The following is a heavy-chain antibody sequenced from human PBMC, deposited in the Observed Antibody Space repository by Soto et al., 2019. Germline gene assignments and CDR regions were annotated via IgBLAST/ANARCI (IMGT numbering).Heavy chain of an antibody. D-gene: IGHD6-13*01. CDR3: ARVVSYSASWYIDY. Sequence: SETLSLTCSVSGGSISISSHYWGWIRQPPGKGLEWIGSIYYSGTLYYNPSLRSRVTISADMSKNQFSLKLSSVTAADTAVYYCARVVSYSASWYIDYWGQGTMVTVS. J-gene: IGHJ4*02. CDR1: GGSISISSHY. V-gene: IGHV4-39*01. CDR2: IYYSGTL.